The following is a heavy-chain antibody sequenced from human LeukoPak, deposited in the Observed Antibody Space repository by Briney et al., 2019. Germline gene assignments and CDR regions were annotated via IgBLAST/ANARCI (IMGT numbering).Heavy chain of an antibody. Sequence: PGGSLRLSCAASGFTVITNDMTWVRQAPRKGLEWVAVLYIDGNRKYADSVQGRFTISTDNSKNTMYLEMNSLSPEATAVSYCARGVEPLAANTLAYWGQGTLVPVSS. D-gene: IGHD1-14*01. J-gene: IGHJ4*02. CDR1: GFTVITND. CDR3: ARGVEPLAANTLAY. CDR2: LYIDGNR. V-gene: IGHV3-53*01.